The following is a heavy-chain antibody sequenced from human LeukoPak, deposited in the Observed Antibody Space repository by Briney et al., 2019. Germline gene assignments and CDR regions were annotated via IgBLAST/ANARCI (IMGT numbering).Heavy chain of an antibody. CDR3: ARGAAECANGICYSYNWFDP. CDR2: IYPDDSDT. Sequence: GESLKISWKGSGHSFTNSWIAWVRQKSGKGLEWMGIIYPDDSDTRYSPSFQGQVTISVDKSISTAYLQWSSLRASDTAMYYCARGAAECANGICYSYNWFDPWGQGTLVTVSS. J-gene: IGHJ5*02. D-gene: IGHD2-8*01. V-gene: IGHV5-51*01. CDR1: GHSFTNSW.